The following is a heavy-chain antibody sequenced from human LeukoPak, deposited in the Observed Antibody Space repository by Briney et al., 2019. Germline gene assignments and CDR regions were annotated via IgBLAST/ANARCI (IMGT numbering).Heavy chain of an antibody. D-gene: IGHD2-15*01. CDR1: GYTFTSYY. CDR2: INPSGGST. CDR3: ARDSSDIRSLIAH. Sequence: ASVKVSCKASGYTFTSYYMHWVRQAPGQGLEWMGIINPSGGSTSYAQKFQGRATMTRDTSTSTAYMELSSLRSEDTAVYYCARDSSDIRSLIAHWGQGTLVTVSS. J-gene: IGHJ1*01. V-gene: IGHV1-46*01.